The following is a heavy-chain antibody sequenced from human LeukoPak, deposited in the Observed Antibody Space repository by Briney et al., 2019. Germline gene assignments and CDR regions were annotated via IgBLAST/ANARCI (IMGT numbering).Heavy chain of an antibody. D-gene: IGHD3-22*01. V-gene: IGHV4-59*04. CDR2: IYYSGST. Sequence: PSETLSLTCTVSGGSISSYYWSWIRQPPGKGLEWIGYIYYSGSTYYNPSLKSRVTISVDTSKNQFSLKLSSVTAADTAVYYCARQLGWVVNNLDYWGQGTLVTVSS. CDR1: GGSISSYY. J-gene: IGHJ4*02. CDR3: ARQLGWVVNNLDY.